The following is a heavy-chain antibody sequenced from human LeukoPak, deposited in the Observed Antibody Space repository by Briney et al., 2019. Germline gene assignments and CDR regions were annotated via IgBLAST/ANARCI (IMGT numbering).Heavy chain of an antibody. D-gene: IGHD1-26*01. V-gene: IGHV3-20*04. CDR1: GFTFDDYG. Sequence: GGSLRLSCAASGFTFDDYGMSWVGQAPGKGMEWASGINWNGGSTGYADSVKGRFTISRDNAKNSLYLQMNSLRAEDTAVYYCARGGSYLSAFDIWGQGTMVTVSS. CDR3: ARGGSYLSAFDI. J-gene: IGHJ3*02. CDR2: INWNGGST.